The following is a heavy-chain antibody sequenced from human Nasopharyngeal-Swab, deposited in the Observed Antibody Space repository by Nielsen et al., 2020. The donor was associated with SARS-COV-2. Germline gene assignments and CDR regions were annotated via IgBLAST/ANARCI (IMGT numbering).Heavy chain of an antibody. Sequence: KVSCKGSGYSFTSYWISWVRQMPGKGLEWMGRIDPSDSYTNYSPSFQGHVTISADKSISTAYLQWSSLKASDTAMYYCARLRREVVGIYYYYYMDGWGKGTTVTVSS. D-gene: IGHD2-15*01. V-gene: IGHV5-10-1*01. CDR1: GYSFTSYW. CDR2: IDPSDSYT. J-gene: IGHJ6*03. CDR3: ARLRREVVGIYYYYYMDG.